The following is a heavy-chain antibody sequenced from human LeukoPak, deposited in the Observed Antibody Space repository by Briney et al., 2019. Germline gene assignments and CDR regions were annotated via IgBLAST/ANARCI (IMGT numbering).Heavy chain of an antibody. CDR1: GYSFTRYF. V-gene: IGHV1-46*01. J-gene: IGHJ4*02. Sequence: ASVKVSCKASGYSFTRYFIHWVRQAPGQGLERMGIIIPSDGSTSYAQKFQGRVTMTRDTSTSTVYMELSSLRSEDTAVYYCARGKVVTMVRGVIITYFDYWGQGTLVTVSS. D-gene: IGHD3-10*01. CDR3: ARGKVVTMVRGVIITYFDY. CDR2: IIPSDGST.